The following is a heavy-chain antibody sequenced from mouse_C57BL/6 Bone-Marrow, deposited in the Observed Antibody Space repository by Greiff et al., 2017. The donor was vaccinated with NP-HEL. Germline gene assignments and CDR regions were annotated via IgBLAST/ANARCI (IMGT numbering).Heavy chain of an antibody. CDR3: ARPYYSNSYYFDY. Sequence: DVMLVESGGDLVKPGGSLKLSCAASGFTFSSYGMSWVRQTPDKRLEWVATISSGGSYTYYPDSVKGRFTISRDNAKNTLYLQMSSLKSEDTAMYYCARPYYSNSYYFDYWGQGTTLTVSS. CDR2: ISSGGSYT. V-gene: IGHV5-6*02. J-gene: IGHJ2*01. CDR1: GFTFSSYG. D-gene: IGHD2-5*01.